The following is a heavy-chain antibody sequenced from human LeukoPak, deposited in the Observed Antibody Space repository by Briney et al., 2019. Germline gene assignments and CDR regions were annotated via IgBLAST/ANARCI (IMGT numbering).Heavy chain of an antibody. Sequence: ASVKVSCKASGYTFTGYYMHWVRQAPGQGLEWMGWINPNSGGTNYAQKFQGRVTMTRDTSISTAYMELSRLRSEDTAVYYCARDRGDYYDSSGYYYGGQYAFDIWGQGTMVTVSS. CDR2: INPNSGGT. V-gene: IGHV1-2*02. CDR1: GYTFTGYY. J-gene: IGHJ3*02. D-gene: IGHD3-22*01. CDR3: ARDRGDYYDSSGYYYGGQYAFDI.